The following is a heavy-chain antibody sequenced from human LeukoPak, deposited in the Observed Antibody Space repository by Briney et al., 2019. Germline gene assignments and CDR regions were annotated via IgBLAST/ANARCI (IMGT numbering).Heavy chain of an antibody. CDR1: GGSISSYY. J-gene: IGHJ2*01. D-gene: IGHD3-10*01. CDR2: IYSSGST. CDR3: AREYYSGSGSSPHFDL. Sequence: PSETLSLTCTVSGGSISSYYWSWIRQPPGKTLEWIGSIYSSGSTYYNSSLQSRVIIIIDTPKNHFSLTLSSVTAADTAVYYCAREYYSGSGSSPHFDLWGRGTLVTVSS. V-gene: IGHV4-59*01.